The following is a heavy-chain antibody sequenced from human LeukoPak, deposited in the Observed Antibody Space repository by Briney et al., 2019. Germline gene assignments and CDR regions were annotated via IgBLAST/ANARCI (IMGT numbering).Heavy chain of an antibody. V-gene: IGHV1-69*04. Sequence: SVKVSCKASGGTFSSYAISWVRQAPGQGLEWMGRIIPILGIANYAQKFQGRVTITADKSTSTAYMELSSLRSEDTAVYYCARATDNRNFDYWGQGTLVTVSS. D-gene: IGHD1-14*01. CDR2: IIPILGIA. J-gene: IGHJ4*02. CDR3: ARATDNRNFDY. CDR1: GGTFSSYA.